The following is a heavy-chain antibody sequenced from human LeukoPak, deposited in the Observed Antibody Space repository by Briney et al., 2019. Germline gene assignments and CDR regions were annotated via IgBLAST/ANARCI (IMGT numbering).Heavy chain of an antibody. Sequence: SWTLSLTFAVSAVRFSAYYLTWIRQPPGKGLAFFPELNDSGSTNYNPSLKSRVTISVDASKNQFSLEPTSVTASDTALYYCTAIRDTAALVTGPYNWFDPWGQGNLVTVSS. CDR1: AVRFSAYY. J-gene: IGHJ5*02. D-gene: IGHD2-21*02. CDR2: LNDSGST. CDR3: TAIRDTAALVTGPYNWFDP. V-gene: IGHV4-34*01.